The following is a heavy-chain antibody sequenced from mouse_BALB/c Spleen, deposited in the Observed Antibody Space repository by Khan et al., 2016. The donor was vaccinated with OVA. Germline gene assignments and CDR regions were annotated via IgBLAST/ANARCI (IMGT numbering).Heavy chain of an antibody. CDR1: GLSLTSYG. Sequence: QVQLKESGPGLVAPSQSLSITCTVSGLSLTSYGVHWVRQPPGKGLEWLGVIWAGGSTNYNSALMSRLSISKGDSKSQVFLKMISRQTDDTGMYDCARLWSIWGQGTTLTVSS. V-gene: IGHV2-9*02. D-gene: IGHD2-10*02. CDR3: ARLWSI. J-gene: IGHJ2*01. CDR2: IWAGGST.